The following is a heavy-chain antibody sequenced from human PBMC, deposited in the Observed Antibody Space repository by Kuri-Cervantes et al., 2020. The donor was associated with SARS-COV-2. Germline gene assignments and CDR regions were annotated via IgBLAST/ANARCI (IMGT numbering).Heavy chain of an antibody. CDR1: GGSISSSSYY. Sequence: GSLRLSCTVSGGSISSSSYYWSWIRQPPGKGLEWIGYIYYSGSTNYNPSLKSRVTISVDTSKNQFSLKLSSVTAADTAVYYCARVRGWAAAAAYDSWGQGTLVTVSS. CDR3: ARVRGWAAAAAYDS. D-gene: IGHD6-13*01. V-gene: IGHV4-61*01. J-gene: IGHJ4*02. CDR2: IYYSGST.